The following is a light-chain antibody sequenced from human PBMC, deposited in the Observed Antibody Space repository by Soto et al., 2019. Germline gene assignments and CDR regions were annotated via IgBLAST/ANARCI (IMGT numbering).Light chain of an antibody. CDR3: SSYAGRNNLV. CDR1: SSDVGGYKY. Sequence: QSALTQPPSASGSPGQSVTISCTGTSSDVGGYKYVSWYQQHPGKAPKVMIYEVSKRPSGVPDRFSGSKSGNTASLTVSGLQAEDEADYYCSSYAGRNNLVFGGGTKVTVL. V-gene: IGLV2-8*01. CDR2: EVS. J-gene: IGLJ2*01.